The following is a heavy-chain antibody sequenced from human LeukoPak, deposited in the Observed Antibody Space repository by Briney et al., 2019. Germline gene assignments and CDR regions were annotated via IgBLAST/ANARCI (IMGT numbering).Heavy chain of an antibody. CDR1: GYTFTSYG. Sequence: ASVKVSCKASGYTFTSYGISWVRQAPGQGLEWMGWISAYNGNTNYAQKLQGRVTMTTDTSTSTVYMELRGLRSDDTAVYYCARANYYGSGSYFSYYYGMDVWGQGTTVTVSS. V-gene: IGHV1-18*01. J-gene: IGHJ6*02. CDR3: ARANYYGSGSYFSYYYGMDV. CDR2: ISAYNGNT. D-gene: IGHD3-10*01.